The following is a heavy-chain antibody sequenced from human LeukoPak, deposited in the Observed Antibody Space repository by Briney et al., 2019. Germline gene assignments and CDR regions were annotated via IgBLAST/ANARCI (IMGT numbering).Heavy chain of an antibody. CDR3: ARVGPWCFDL. V-gene: IGHV4-59*01. J-gene: IGHJ2*01. Sequence: AETLSLTCSVSGGSISTYYWSWIRQPPGKGLEWIGYIDYSGSTDYNPSLKSRVTMSVDTSKNQFSLKLSSVTAADTAVYYCARVGPWCFDLWGSGTVVTVSS. CDR1: GGSISTYY. CDR2: IDYSGST.